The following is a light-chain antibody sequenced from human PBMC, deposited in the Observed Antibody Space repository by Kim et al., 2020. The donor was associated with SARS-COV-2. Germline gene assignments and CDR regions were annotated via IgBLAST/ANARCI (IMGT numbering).Light chain of an antibody. CDR1: QRISGN. CDR2: DAS. J-gene: IGKJ1*01. Sequence: VSPGERAPLSCRASQRISGNLAWYQQKPGQAPRLLIYDASTGATDIPARFSGSGSGTEFTLTISRLQSEDFAVYYCQQYDNWPLTFGQGTKVEIK. CDR3: QQYDNWPLT. V-gene: IGKV3-15*01.